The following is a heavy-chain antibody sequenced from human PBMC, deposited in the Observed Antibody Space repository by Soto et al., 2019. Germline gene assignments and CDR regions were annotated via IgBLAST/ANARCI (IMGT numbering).Heavy chain of an antibody. J-gene: IGHJ4*02. CDR2: INSDGSST. CDR1: GFTFSSYW. CDR3: ATSGGSLFDY. D-gene: IGHD3-10*01. Sequence: GGSLRLSCAASGFTFSSYWMHWVRQAPGKGLVWVSRINSDGSSTNYADSVKGRFTISRDNAKNTLYLQTNSLRAVDTAVYYCATSGGSLFDYWGQGTLVTVSS. V-gene: IGHV3-74*01.